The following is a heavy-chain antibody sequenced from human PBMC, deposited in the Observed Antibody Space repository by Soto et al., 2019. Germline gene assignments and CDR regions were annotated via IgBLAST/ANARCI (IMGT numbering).Heavy chain of an antibody. Sequence: PSETLSLTCTVSGGSISSGGYYWSWIRQHPGKGLEWIGYIYYSGSTYYNPSLKSRVTISVDTSKNQFSLKLSSVTAADTAVYYCARGQLGYCSGGSCYSWYYYYGMDVWGQGTTVTVSS. CDR2: IYYSGST. CDR3: ARGQLGYCSGGSCYSWYYYYGMDV. CDR1: GGSISSGGYY. D-gene: IGHD2-15*01. J-gene: IGHJ6*02. V-gene: IGHV4-31*03.